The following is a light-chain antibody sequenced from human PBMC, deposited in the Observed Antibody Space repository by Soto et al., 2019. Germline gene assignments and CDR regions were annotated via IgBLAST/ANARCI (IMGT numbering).Light chain of an antibody. CDR1: SRHSSYA. V-gene: IGLV4-69*01. CDR2: LNSDGRH. J-gene: IGLJ2*01. CDR3: QTWGTGILV. Sequence: QLVLTQSPSASASLGPSVKLTCTLSSRHSSYAIAWHQQQPEKGPRYLMKLNSDGRHTKGDGIPDRFSGSSSGTERYLTISSLQSEDEADYYCQTWGTGILVFGGGTKLTVL.